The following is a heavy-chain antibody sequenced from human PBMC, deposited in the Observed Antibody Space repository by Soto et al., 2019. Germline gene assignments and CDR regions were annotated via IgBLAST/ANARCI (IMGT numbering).Heavy chain of an antibody. Sequence: GGSLRLSCAASGFTVSSNYMSWVRQAPGKGLEWVSVIYSGGSTYYADSVKGRFTISRDNSKNTLYLQMNSLRAEDTAVHYCARDCSGGSCYFDYWGQGTLVTVSS. CDR2: IYSGGST. CDR1: GFTVSSNY. J-gene: IGHJ4*02. CDR3: ARDCSGGSCYFDY. D-gene: IGHD2-15*01. V-gene: IGHV3-66*01.